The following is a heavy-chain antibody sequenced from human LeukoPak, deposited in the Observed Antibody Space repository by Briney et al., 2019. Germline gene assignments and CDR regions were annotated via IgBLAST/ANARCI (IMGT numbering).Heavy chain of an antibody. CDR3: ARLLKYYDILTGYHNIFDY. CDR2: IYPGDSDT. CDR1: GCSFTTHW. J-gene: IGHJ4*02. V-gene: IGHV5-51*01. D-gene: IGHD3-9*01. Sequence: GESLKISCKGSGCSFTTHWIGWVRQMPGKGLEWMGIIYPGDSDTRYSPSFQGQVTISADKSISTAYLQWSSLKASDTAMYYCARLLKYYDILTGYHNIFDYWGQGTLVTVSS.